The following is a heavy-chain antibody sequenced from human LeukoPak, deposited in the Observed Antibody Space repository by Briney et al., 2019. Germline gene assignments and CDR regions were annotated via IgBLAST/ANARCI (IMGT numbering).Heavy chain of an antibody. D-gene: IGHD5-12*01. Sequence: SETLSLTCTVSGGSISSYYWSWIRQPPGKGLEWIGFIYYSGSTNYNPSLKGRVTISVDTSKNQFSLKLSSVTAADTAVHYCARHAGAYDYDYWGQGTLVTVSS. CDR1: GGSISSYY. CDR3: ARHAGAYDYDY. V-gene: IGHV4-59*08. J-gene: IGHJ4*02. CDR2: IYYSGST.